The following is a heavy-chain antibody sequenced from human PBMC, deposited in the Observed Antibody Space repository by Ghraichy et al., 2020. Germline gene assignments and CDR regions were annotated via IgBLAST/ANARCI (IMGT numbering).Heavy chain of an antibody. V-gene: IGHV4-4*09. CDR3: VRHGGSTIANRGARHNWFDP. CDR2: IYSSRTI. Sequence: SETLSLTCTVSGGSISGFYWSWIRQSPEKGLEWIGHIYSSRTIDYNPFLQSRVTITVETSKNHFSLKLSSVTAADTAMYFSVRHGGSTIANRGARHNWFDPWGQGTLVIVSS. J-gene: IGHJ5*02. D-gene: IGHD2-21*01. CDR1: GGSISGFY.